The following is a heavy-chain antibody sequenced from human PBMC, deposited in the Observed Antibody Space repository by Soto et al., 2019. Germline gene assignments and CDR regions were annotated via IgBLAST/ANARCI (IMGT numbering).Heavy chain of an antibody. CDR3: ARATTIAATPYYYYGMDV. CDR1: GFTFSSYA. CDR2: ISYDGSNK. V-gene: IGHV3-30-3*01. J-gene: IGHJ6*02. D-gene: IGHD2-15*01. Sequence: GGSLRLSCAASGFTFSSYAMHWVRQAPGKGLEWVAVISYDGSNKYYADSVKGRFTISRDNSKNTLYLQMNSLRAEDTAVYYCARATTIAATPYYYYGMDVWGQGTTVTVSS.